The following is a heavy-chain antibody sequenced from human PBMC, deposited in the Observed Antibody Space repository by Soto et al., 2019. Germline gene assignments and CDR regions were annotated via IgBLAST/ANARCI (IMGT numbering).Heavy chain of an antibody. D-gene: IGHD3-16*01. J-gene: IGHJ4*02. CDR2: INSDGSST. Sequence: GGSLRLSCAASGFTFSSYAVSWVRQAPGKGLEWVSTINSDGSSTYYADSVKGRFTISRDNAKNTVYLQMNSLRAEDTAVYYCASLGYWGQGTLVTVSS. V-gene: IGHV3-23*05. CDR1: GFTFSSYA. CDR3: ASLGY.